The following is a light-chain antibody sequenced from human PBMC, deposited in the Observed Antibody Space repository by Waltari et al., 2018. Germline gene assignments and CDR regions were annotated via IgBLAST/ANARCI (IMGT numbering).Light chain of an antibody. J-gene: IGLJ2*01. CDR3: CSYVGGAKVT. Sequence: QSALTQPASVSGSPGQSITFSCTGTASDAGPYKLFSWYHHHPGTAPKLILCDGDKRPSGVSSRFPASKSGDTASLTISGLQSEDEADYYCCSYVGGAKVTFGGGTKVTVL. CDR2: DGD. CDR1: ASDAGPYKL. V-gene: IGLV2-23*01.